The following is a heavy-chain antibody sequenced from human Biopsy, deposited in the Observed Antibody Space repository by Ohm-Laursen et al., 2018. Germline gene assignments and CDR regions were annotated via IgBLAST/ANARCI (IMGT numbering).Heavy chain of an antibody. Sequence: GASVKVSCKASGYSFTSYYMHWVRQAPGQGLEWMGMINPSGSTTSYPQIFQGRVTMTRDTSKSTVYMELCSLRSADTAVYFCARNTGWYGDLYYFDYWGQGTLVTVSS. J-gene: IGHJ4*02. CDR1: GYSFTSYY. V-gene: IGHV1-46*01. D-gene: IGHD6-19*01. CDR3: ARNTGWYGDLYYFDY. CDR2: INPSGSTT.